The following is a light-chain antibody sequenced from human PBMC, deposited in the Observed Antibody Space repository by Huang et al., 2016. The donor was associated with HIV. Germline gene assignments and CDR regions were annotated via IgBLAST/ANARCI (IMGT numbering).Light chain of an antibody. Sequence: IRMTQSPSSLSASTGDRVTITCRASQTVGTALAWSQHRPGRDPVLLIYDASTPQRGVPSRFSVGGSRTVFTLTIGCLQVEDAATYYCQHSDGLSPLTFGGGT. V-gene: IGKV1-8*01. CDR3: QHSDGLSPLT. CDR2: DAS. J-gene: IGKJ4*01. CDR1: QTVGTA.